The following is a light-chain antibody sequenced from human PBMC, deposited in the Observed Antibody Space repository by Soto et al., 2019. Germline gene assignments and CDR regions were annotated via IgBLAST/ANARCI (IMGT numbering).Light chain of an antibody. V-gene: IGKV3-15*01. J-gene: IGKJ4*01. CDR3: QQSHNWPPTLT. CDR1: QSVGNS. CDR2: GAS. Sequence: ILMTQSPTALSVSPGERATLSCRASQSVGNSLAWYQQIPGQAPRLLIYGASTRATGVPARFSGSGAGTDFTITISSLQSEDFAVYYGQQSHNWPPTLTCGGGTKVEIK.